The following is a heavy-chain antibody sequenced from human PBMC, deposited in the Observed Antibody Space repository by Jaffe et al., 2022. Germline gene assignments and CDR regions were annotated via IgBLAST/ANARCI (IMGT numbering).Heavy chain of an antibody. V-gene: IGHV3-21*01. CDR1: GFTFSSYS. CDR3: ARVPARWLVRGWFDP. CDR2: ISSSSSYI. Sequence: EVQLVESGGGLVKPGGSLRLSCAASGFTFSSYSMNWVRQAPGKGLEWVSSISSSSSYIYYADSVKGRFTISRDNAKNSLYLQMNSLRAEDTAVYYCARVPARWLVRGWFDPWGQGTLVTVSS. D-gene: IGHD6-19*01. J-gene: IGHJ5*02.